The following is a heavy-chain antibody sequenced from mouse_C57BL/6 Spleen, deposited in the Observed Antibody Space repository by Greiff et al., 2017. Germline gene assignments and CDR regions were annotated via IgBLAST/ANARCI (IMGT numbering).Heavy chain of an antibody. V-gene: IGHV5-6*01. CDR3: ARPEGYYLNWYFDV. CDR2: ISSGGSYP. Sequence: EVQLVESGGDLVKPGGSLKLSCAASGFTFSSYGMSWVRQTPDKRLEWVATISSGGSYPYYPDSVKGRFTISSDNAKNTLYLQMSSLKSEDTAMYYCARPEGYYLNWYFDVWGTGTTVTVSS. CDR1: GFTFSSYG. D-gene: IGHD2-3*01. J-gene: IGHJ1*03.